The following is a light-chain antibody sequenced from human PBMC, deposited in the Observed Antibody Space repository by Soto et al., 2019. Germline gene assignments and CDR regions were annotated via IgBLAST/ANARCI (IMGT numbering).Light chain of an antibody. CDR3: AAWDDSLSGHVV. J-gene: IGLJ2*01. CDR2: SNT. CDR1: RSNIGSNY. V-gene: IGLV1-47*02. Sequence: QSVLTQPPSASGTPGQRVTISCSGSRSNIGSNYVYWYQQLPGTAPKLITFSNTQRPSGVPDRFSGSKSGTSASLAISGLRSEDEDDYYCAAWDDSLSGHVVFGGGTKVTVL.